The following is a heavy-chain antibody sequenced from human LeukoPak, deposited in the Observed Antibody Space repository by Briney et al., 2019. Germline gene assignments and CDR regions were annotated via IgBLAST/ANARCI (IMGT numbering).Heavy chain of an antibody. Sequence: SETLSLTCTVSGGSISSGSYYWSWIRQPAGKGLEWIGRIYSSGSTNYNPSLKSRVTISVDTSKNHFSLTLTSVTAADTAVYFCARAADYGDSNFDYWGQGTLVTVSS. V-gene: IGHV4-61*02. CDR3: ARAADYGDSNFDY. CDR2: IYSSGST. D-gene: IGHD4-17*01. J-gene: IGHJ4*02. CDR1: GGSISSGSYY.